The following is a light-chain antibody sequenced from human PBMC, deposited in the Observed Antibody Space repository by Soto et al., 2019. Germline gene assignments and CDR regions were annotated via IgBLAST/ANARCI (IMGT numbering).Light chain of an antibody. CDR2: WAS. CDR1: QSVFYSSNNKNY. J-gene: IGKJ1*01. CDR3: QQHFSTPWT. V-gene: IGKV4-1*01. Sequence: DIVMTQSPGSLAVSLGERATINCKSSQSVFYSSNNKNYLAWYQQKPGQPPKLLIYWASTRESGVPDRFSGRGSGTDFSLTITSLQVEDVAVYYCQQHFSTPWTFGQGTKVEIK.